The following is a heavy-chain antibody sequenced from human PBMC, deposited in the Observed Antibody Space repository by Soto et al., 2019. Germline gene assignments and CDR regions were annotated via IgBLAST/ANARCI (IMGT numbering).Heavy chain of an antibody. D-gene: IGHD6-6*01. CDR1: GFTFSSYG. J-gene: IGHJ5*02. CDR2: IWYDGSNK. V-gene: IGHV3-33*08. CDR3: ARDLSARPRANVWFDP. Sequence: GGSLRLSCAASGFTFSSYGMHWVRQAPGKGLEWVAVIWYDGSNKYYADSVKGRFTISRDNSKNTLYLQMNSLRAEDTAVYYCARDLSARPRANVWFDPWGQGTLVTVSS.